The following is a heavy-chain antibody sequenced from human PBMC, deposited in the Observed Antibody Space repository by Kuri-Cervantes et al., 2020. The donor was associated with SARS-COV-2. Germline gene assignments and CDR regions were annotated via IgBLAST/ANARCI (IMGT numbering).Heavy chain of an antibody. D-gene: IGHD4-11*01. V-gene: IGHV4-4*07. Sequence: GSLRLSCTVSGGSISSYYWSWIRQPAGKGLEWIGRIYTSGSTNYNPSLKSRVTMSVDTSKNQFSLQLSSVTAADTAVYYCARTVIYYYYYMDVWGKGTTVNVSS. CDR3: ARTVIYYYYYMDV. J-gene: IGHJ6*03. CDR1: GGSISSYY. CDR2: IYTSGST.